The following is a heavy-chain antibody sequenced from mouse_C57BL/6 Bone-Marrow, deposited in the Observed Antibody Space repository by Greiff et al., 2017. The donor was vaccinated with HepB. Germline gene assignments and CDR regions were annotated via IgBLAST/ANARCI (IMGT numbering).Heavy chain of an antibody. D-gene: IGHD1-1*01. CDR2: SRNKANDYTT. J-gene: IGHJ1*03. V-gene: IGHV7-1*01. CDR3: ARDGSSYSDWYFDV. CDR1: GFTFSDFY. Sequence: EVNVVESGGGLVQSGRSLRLSCATSGFTFSDFYMEWVRQAPGKGLEWIAASRNKANDYTTEYSASVKGRFIVSRDTSQSILYLQMNALRAEDTAIYYCARDGSSYSDWYFDVWGTGTTVTVSS.